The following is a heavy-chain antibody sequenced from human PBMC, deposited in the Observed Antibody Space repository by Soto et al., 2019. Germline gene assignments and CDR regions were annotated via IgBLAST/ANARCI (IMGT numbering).Heavy chain of an antibody. J-gene: IGHJ4*02. D-gene: IGHD3-10*01. V-gene: IGHV3-48*03. Sequence: EVQLLESGGGLVQPGGSLRLSCGVSGFTFNDFEMNWVRQAPGKGLEWLAYIDGSGTTKKYADSVRGRFTISRDNPNNSLFLQMSSLSAAVTAIYYCARGFGRFNYWGQGTVVSVSS. CDR2: IDGSGTTK. CDR1: GFTFNDFE. CDR3: ARGFGRFNY.